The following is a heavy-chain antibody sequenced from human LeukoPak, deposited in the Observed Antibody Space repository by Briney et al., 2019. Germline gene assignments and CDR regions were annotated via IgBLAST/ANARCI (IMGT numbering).Heavy chain of an antibody. CDR3: DTYYYDSSPLREIDY. V-gene: IGHV1-69*04. Sequence: SVKVSCKASGGTFSSYAISWVRQAPGQGLERMGRIIPILGIANYAQKFQGRVTITADKSTSTAYMELSSLRSEDTAVYYCDTYYYDSSPLREIDYWGQGTLVTVSS. CDR2: IIPILGIA. CDR1: GGTFSSYA. D-gene: IGHD3-22*01. J-gene: IGHJ4*02.